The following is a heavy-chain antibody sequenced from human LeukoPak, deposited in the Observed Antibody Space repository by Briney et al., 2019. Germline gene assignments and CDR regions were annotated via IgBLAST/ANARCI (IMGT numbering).Heavy chain of an antibody. D-gene: IGHD6-19*01. CDR2: IYYSGST. J-gene: IGHJ4*02. CDR1: GGSISSGDYY. CDR3: ARDLAVAGTFDY. V-gene: IGHV4-30-4*01. Sequence: PSQTLSLTCTVSGGSISSGDYYWSWIRQPPGKGLEWIGYIYYSGSTYYNPSLKSRVTISVDTSKNQFSLKLSSVTAADTAVYYCARDLAVAGTFDYWGQGTLVTVS.